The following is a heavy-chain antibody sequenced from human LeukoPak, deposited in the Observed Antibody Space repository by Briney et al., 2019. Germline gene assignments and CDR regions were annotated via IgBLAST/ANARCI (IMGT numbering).Heavy chain of an antibody. CDR2: ISSSSSYI. CDR1: GFTVSNNY. Sequence: GGSLRLSCAASGFTVSNNYMSWVRQAPGKGLEWVSSISSSSSYIYYADSVKGRFTISRDNAKNSLYLQMNSLRAEDTAVYYCARDKGSQYWGQGTLVIVSS. J-gene: IGHJ4*02. CDR3: ARDKGSQY. D-gene: IGHD6-19*01. V-gene: IGHV3-21*01.